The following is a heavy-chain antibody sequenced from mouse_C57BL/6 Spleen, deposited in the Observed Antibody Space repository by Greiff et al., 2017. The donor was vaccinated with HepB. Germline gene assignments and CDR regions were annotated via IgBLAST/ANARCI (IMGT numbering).Heavy chain of an antibody. J-gene: IGHJ3*01. Sequence: QVQLKQPGAELVKPGASVKLSCKASGYTFTSYWMHWVKQRPGRGLEWIGRIDPNSGGTKYNEKFKSKATLTVDKPSSTAYMQLSSLTSEDSAVYYCAREGAYYGNPFAYWGQGTLVTVSA. D-gene: IGHD2-10*01. CDR2: IDPNSGGT. CDR3: AREGAYYGNPFAY. V-gene: IGHV1-72*01. CDR1: GYTFTSYW.